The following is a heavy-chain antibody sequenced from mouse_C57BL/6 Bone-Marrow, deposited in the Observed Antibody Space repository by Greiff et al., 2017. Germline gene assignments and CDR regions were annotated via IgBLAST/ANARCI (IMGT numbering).Heavy chain of an antibody. Sequence: QVQLQQSGAELVRPGTSVKVSCKASGYAFTNYLIEWVKQRPGQGLEWIGVINPGSGGTNYNEKFKGKATLTADKSSSTAYMQLSSLTSEDSAVYFCARLIYYYGSSYTFYARDYWGQGTSVTVSS. CDR3: ARLIYYYGSSYTFYARDY. J-gene: IGHJ4*01. CDR2: INPGSGGT. D-gene: IGHD1-1*01. CDR1: GYAFTNYL. V-gene: IGHV1-54*01.